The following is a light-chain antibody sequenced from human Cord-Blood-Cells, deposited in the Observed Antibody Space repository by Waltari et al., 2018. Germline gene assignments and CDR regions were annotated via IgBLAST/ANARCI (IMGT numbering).Light chain of an antibody. V-gene: IGKV1-39*01. CDR3: QQSYSTPLT. CDR1: QSISSY. Sequence: DRVTITCRASQSISSYLNWYQQKPGKAPKLLIYAASSLQSGVPSRFSGSGSGTDFTLTISSLQPEDFATDYCQQSYSTPLTFGGGTKVEIK. J-gene: IGKJ4*01. CDR2: AAS.